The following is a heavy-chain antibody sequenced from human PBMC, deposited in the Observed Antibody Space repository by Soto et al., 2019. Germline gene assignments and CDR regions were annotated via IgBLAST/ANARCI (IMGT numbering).Heavy chain of an antibody. CDR2: LSSDGGAK. D-gene: IGHD2-15*01. J-gene: IGHJ4*02. Sequence: QVQLVESGGGVVQPGRSLRLSCVASGFTFSSCSMHWVRQAPGNGLEWVSVLSSDGGAKYYADSVKGRFTISRDNFRNTLYLQMDSLRAEDTAVYYCARETHHCGGVSCYSVDYWGQRTLVTVSS. V-gene: IGHV3-30-3*01. CDR1: GFTFSSCS. CDR3: ARETHHCGGVSCYSVDY.